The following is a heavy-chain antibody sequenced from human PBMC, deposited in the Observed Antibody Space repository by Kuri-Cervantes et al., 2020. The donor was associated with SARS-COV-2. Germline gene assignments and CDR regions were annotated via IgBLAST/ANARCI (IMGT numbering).Heavy chain of an antibody. CDR3: ARRNCGGDCYYYFDY. V-gene: IGHV3-23*01. J-gene: IGHJ4*02. D-gene: IGHD2-21*02. CDR2: ISGSGGST. CDR1: GFTFSNAW. Sequence: GGSLRLSCAASGFTFSNAWMSWVRQAPGKGLEWVSAISGSGGSTYYADSVKGRFTISRDNSKNTLYLQMNSLRAEDTAVYYCARRNCGGDCYYYFDYWGQGTLVTCYS.